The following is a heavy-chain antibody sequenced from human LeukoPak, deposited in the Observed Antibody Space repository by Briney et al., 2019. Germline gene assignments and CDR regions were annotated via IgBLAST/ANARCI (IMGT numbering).Heavy chain of an antibody. Sequence: GGSLRLSCAASGFTFSSYEMNWVRQAPGKGLEWVSHISSSGRTMYYADSVKGRFTISRDNAKNSLYLQMNSLRAEDTAVYYCAKDRSSSWTWTIDYWGQGTLVTVSS. CDR3: AKDRSSSWTWTIDY. CDR2: ISSSGRTM. J-gene: IGHJ4*02. CDR1: GFTFSSYE. V-gene: IGHV3-48*03. D-gene: IGHD6-13*01.